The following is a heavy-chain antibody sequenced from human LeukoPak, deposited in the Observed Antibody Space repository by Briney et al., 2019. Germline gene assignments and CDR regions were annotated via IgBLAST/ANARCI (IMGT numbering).Heavy chain of an antibody. Sequence: SETLSLTCAVYGGSFSGYYWSWIRQPPGKGLEWIGETNHSGSTNYNPSLKSRVTISVDTSKNQFSLKLSSVTAADTAVYYCARAPKYSSSWYKWTIFDYWGQGTLVTVSS. D-gene: IGHD6-13*01. V-gene: IGHV4-34*01. CDR1: GGSFSGYY. CDR2: TNHSGST. J-gene: IGHJ4*02. CDR3: ARAPKYSSSWYKWTIFDY.